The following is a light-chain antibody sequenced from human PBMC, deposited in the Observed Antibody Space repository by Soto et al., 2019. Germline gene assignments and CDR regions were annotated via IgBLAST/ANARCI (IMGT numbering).Light chain of an antibody. CDR3: SSYAGSNLLV. CDR1: SSDVGGYNY. Sequence: QSALTQPPSASGSPGQSVTISCTGTSSDVGGYNYVSWYQQHPGKAPKLMIYEVSKRPSGVPDRFSGSKSGNTASLTVSGRQDEDEADYYCSSYAGSNLLVFCGGTKVTVL. CDR2: EVS. J-gene: IGLJ3*02. V-gene: IGLV2-8*01.